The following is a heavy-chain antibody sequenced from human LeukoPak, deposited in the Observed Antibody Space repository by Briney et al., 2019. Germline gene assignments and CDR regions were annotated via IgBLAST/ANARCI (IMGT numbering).Heavy chain of an antibody. CDR2: INPNSGGT. J-gene: IGHJ4*02. D-gene: IGHD6-19*01. V-gene: IGHV1-2*02. Sequence: ASVKVSCKASGYTFTGYYMHWVRQAPGQGLEWMGWINPNSGGTNYAQTFQGRVTVTRDTSISTAYMELSRLRSDDTAVYYCARAPGYSSGWYDYWGQGTLVTVSS. CDR1: GYTFTGYY. CDR3: ARAPGYSSGWYDY.